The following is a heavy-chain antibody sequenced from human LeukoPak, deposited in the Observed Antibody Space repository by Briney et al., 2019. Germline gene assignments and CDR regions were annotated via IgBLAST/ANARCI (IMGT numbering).Heavy chain of an antibody. CDR2: INTDGSYR. Sequence: GGSLRLSCEASGFTFNSIWMTWVRQAPGKGLEWLANINTDGSYRSYAASVKGRFTISRDNARNSLYLQMTSLRTDDTGTYYCATTAASAMSSGGKGDQVTVSS. CDR3: ATTAASAMSS. D-gene: IGHD1-1*01. J-gene: IGHJ4*02. CDR1: GFTFNSIW. V-gene: IGHV3-7*01.